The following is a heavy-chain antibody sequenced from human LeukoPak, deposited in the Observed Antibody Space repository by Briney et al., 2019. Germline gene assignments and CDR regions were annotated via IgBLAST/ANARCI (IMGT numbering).Heavy chain of an antibody. D-gene: IGHD2-21*01. CDR1: GYSFTSYW. CDR2: IYPGDSDT. Sequence: GESLKISCKGSGYSFTSYWIGWVRQMPGKGLEWMGSIYPGDSDTRYSPCFQGQVNISADKSISTAYLQWSSLKASDTAMYYCARRNDWYFDLWGRGTLVTVSS. V-gene: IGHV5-51*01. J-gene: IGHJ2*01. CDR3: ARRNDWYFDL.